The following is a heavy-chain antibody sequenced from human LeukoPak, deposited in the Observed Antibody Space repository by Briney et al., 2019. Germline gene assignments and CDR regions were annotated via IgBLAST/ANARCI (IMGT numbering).Heavy chain of an antibody. D-gene: IGHD1-26*01. CDR3: ARVLSATSAFDY. Sequence: ASVKVSCKASGYTFTGYYMHWVRQAPGQGLEWMGWINPSGGSTSYAQKFQGRVTMTRDTSTSTVYMELSSLTSEDTAVYYCARVLSATSAFDYWGQGTLVTVSS. CDR2: INPSGGST. V-gene: IGHV1-46*01. CDR1: GYTFTGYY. J-gene: IGHJ4*02.